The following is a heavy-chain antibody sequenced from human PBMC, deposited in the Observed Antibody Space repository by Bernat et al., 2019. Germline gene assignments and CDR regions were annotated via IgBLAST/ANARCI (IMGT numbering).Heavy chain of an antibody. CDR1: GFTFSSYG. CDR3: ARTRGYCSGGSCYPDAFDI. V-gene: IGHV3-33*01. Sequence: QVQLEESGGGVVQPGRSLRLSCAASGFTFSSYGMHWVRQAPGKGLEWVAVIWYDGSNKYHADSVKGRLTISRDNSKNTLYLQMNSLRAEDTAAYYCARTRGYCSGGSCYPDAFDIWGQGTMVTVSS. CDR2: IWYDGSNK. J-gene: IGHJ3*02. D-gene: IGHD2-15*01.